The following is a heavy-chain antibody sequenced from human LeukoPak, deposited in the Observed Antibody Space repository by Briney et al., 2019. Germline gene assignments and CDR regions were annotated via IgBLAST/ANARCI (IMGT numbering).Heavy chain of an antibody. V-gene: IGHV4-30-4*07. D-gene: IGHD2-15*01. CDR3: ARHETGGVVVAATVFDY. Sequence: SETLSVTCTVSGGSFSSGDYSWGWIRQPPGKGLEWIGYIYYADSYYNQSLKSGVTISLDTSKHQSSLKLSSLTAADTAVYYCARHETGGVVVAATVFDYWGQGTLVTVSS. CDR1: GGSFSSGDYS. CDR2: IYYADS. J-gene: IGHJ4*02.